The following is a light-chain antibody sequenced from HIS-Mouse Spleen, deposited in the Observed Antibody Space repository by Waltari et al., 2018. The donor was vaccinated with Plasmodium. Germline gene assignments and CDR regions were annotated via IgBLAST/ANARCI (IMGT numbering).Light chain of an antibody. Sequence: SYELTQPPSVSVSPGKTARIPCSGATLGDKSPCWYQQKPGQSPVMVIYQDRKRPSGIPERFSGSNSGNTATLTISGTQAMDEADYYCQAWDSSTVVFGGGTKLTVL. V-gene: IGLV3-1*01. CDR2: QDR. CDR1: TLGDKS. J-gene: IGLJ2*01. CDR3: QAWDSSTVV.